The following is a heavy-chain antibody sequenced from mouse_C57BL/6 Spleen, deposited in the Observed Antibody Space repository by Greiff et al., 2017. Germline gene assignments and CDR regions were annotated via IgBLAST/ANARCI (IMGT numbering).Heavy chain of an antibody. CDR2: IHPSDGDT. J-gene: IGHJ2*01. V-gene: IGHV1-74*01. Sequence: QVQLQQPGPELVKPGASVKVSCKASGYTFTSYWMHWVKQRPGQGLEWIGRIHPSDGDTNYNQKFKGKATLTVDKSSSTAYMQLSSLTSEDSAVXYCAIRGTTVVFDYWGQGTTLTVSS. CDR1: GYTFTSYW. D-gene: IGHD1-3*01. CDR3: AIRGTTVVFDY.